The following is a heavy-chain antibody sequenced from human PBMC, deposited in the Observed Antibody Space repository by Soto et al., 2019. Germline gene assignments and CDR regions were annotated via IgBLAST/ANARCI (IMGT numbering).Heavy chain of an antibody. J-gene: IGHJ4*02. D-gene: IGHD6-19*01. Sequence: SETLSLTCTVSGGSISSYYWSWIRQPPGKGLEWIGYIYYSGSTNYNPSLKSRVTISVDTSKNQFSLKLSSVTAADTAVYYCARHLDGSGWYYFDYWGQGTLVTVSS. CDR3: ARHLDGSGWYYFDY. CDR1: GGSISSYY. CDR2: IYYSGST. V-gene: IGHV4-59*08.